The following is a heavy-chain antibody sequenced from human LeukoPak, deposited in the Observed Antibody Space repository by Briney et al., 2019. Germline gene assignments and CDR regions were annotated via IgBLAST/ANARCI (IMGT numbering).Heavy chain of an antibody. J-gene: IGHJ3*02. D-gene: IGHD6-13*01. Sequence: ASVKVSCKASGYTFTSYGISWVRQAPGQGLEWMGWISAYNGNTNYAQKLQGRVTMTTDTSTSTAYMELRSLRSDDTAVYYCAREHLRIAAAGPDSPDAFDIWGQGTMVTVSS. CDR1: GYTFTSYG. CDR2: ISAYNGNT. V-gene: IGHV1-18*01. CDR3: AREHLRIAAAGPDSPDAFDI.